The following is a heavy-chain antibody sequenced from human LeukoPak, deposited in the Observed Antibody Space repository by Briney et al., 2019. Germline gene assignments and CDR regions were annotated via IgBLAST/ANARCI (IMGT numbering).Heavy chain of an antibody. CDR2: ISGYNGNT. CDR1: GYTFTNYG. J-gene: IGHJ4*02. CDR3: ASLTVRGVISY. V-gene: IGHV1-18*01. D-gene: IGHD3-10*01. Sequence: ASVKVSCRASGYTFTNYGIVWVRQAPGQGPEWMGWISGYNGNTNYAQKFQGRVTITTDTSTSTAYMDLRSLTSDDTAVYFCASLTVRGVISYWGQGTLVTVSS.